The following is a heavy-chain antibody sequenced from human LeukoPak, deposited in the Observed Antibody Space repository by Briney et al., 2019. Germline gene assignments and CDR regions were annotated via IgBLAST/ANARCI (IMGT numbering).Heavy chain of an antibody. J-gene: IGHJ4*02. Sequence: GGSLRLSCAASGFAVSSKYMNWVRQAPGKGLEWVSGIIGSGGSTYYADSVKGRFTISRDNSKNTLYLQVNSLTAEDTAVYYCAKGAYDYIEVAYFDYWGQGTLVTVSS. CDR3: AKGAYDYIEVAYFDY. D-gene: IGHD5-12*01. CDR1: GFAVSSKY. V-gene: IGHV3-23*01. CDR2: IIGSGGST.